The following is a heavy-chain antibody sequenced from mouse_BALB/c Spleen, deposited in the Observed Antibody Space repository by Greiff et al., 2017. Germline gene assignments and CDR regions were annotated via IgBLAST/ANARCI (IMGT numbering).Heavy chain of an antibody. J-gene: IGHJ2*01. CDR3: ARGGLLRSLFDY. D-gene: IGHD1-1*01. Sequence: EVQLQQPGPELVKPGASVKISCKASGYTFTDYNMHWVKQSHGKSLEWIGYIYPYNGGTGYNQKFKSKATLTVDNSSSTAYMELRSLTSEDSAVYYCARGGLLRSLFDYWGQGTTLTVSS. V-gene: IGHV1S29*02. CDR2: IYPYNGGT. CDR1: GYTFTDYN.